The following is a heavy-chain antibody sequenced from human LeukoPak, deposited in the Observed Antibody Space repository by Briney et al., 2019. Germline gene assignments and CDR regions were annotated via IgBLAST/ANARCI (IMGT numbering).Heavy chain of an antibody. V-gene: IGHV4-31*03. Sequence: PSETLSLTCTVSGGSISSGGYYWSWIRQHPGKGLEWIGYIYYSGSTYYNPSLKSRVTISVDTSKNQFSLKLSSVTAADTAVYCCARVLDSSGYYYHYFDYWGQGTLVTVSS. J-gene: IGHJ4*02. CDR2: IYYSGST. D-gene: IGHD3-22*01. CDR1: GGSISSGGYY. CDR3: ARVLDSSGYYYHYFDY.